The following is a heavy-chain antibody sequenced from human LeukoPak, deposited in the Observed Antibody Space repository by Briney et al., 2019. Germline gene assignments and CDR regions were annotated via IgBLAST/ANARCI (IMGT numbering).Heavy chain of an antibody. CDR2: IYSGGST. J-gene: IGHJ6*02. CDR3: ASPSYGSGNTYYYYGMDV. V-gene: IGHV3-66*01. Sequence: GGSLRLSCAASGFTFSSYSMNWVRQAPGKGLEWVSVIYSGGSTYYADSVKGRFTISRDNSKNTLYLQMNSLRAEDTAVYYCASPSYGSGNTYYYYGMDVWGQGTTVTVSS. CDR1: GFTFSSYS. D-gene: IGHD3-10*01.